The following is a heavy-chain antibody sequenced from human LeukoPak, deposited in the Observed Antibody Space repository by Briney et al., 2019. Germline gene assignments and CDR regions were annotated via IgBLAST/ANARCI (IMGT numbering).Heavy chain of an antibody. V-gene: IGHV1-8*01. J-gene: IGHJ5*02. CDR3: ETAYCSGGSCGAWFGP. CDR1: GSTFTSYD. CDR2: MYPNSGNT. D-gene: IGHD2-15*01. Sequence: GASVKVSCKASGSTFTSYDINWMRQAPGQGLEWMGWMYPNSGNTCYAQKFQGRVTMTRNTSISTAYMELSSLRSEDTAVYYCETAYCSGGSCGAWFGPWGQGTLVSVSS.